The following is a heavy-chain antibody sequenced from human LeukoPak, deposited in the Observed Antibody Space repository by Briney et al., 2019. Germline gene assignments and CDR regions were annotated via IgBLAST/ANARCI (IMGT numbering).Heavy chain of an antibody. CDR1: GGSFSGYY. Sequence: SETLSLTCAVYGGSFSGYYWSWIRQPPGKGLEWIGEINHSGSTNYNPSLKSRVTISVDTSKNQFPLKLSSVTAADTAVYYCASSAYESSGYGGYYMDVWGKGATVTVSS. CDR3: ASSAYESSGYGGYYMDV. D-gene: IGHD3-22*01. CDR2: INHSGST. V-gene: IGHV4-34*01. J-gene: IGHJ6*03.